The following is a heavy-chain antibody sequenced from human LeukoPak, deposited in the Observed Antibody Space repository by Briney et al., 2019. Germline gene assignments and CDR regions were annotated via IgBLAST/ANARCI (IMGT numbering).Heavy chain of an antibody. CDR1: GGSISSYY. D-gene: IGHD4-17*01. V-gene: IGHV4-59*01. J-gene: IGHJ6*03. Sequence: SETLSLTCTVSGGSISSYYWSWIRQPPGKGLEWIGYIYYSGSTNYNPSLKSRVTMSVDTSKNQFSLKLSSVTAADTAVYYCARCLRGDYCSYYYYYMDVWGKGTTVTISS. CDR3: ARCLRGDYCSYYYYYMDV. CDR2: IYYSGST.